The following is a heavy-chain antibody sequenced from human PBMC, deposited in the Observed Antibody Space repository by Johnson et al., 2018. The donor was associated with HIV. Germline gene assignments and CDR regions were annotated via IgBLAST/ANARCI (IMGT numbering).Heavy chain of an antibody. V-gene: IGHV3-43*01. CDR3: AFRHNWNYGDVFDI. CDR2: ISWDGGST. D-gene: IGHD1-7*01. CDR1: GFTFDDYT. Sequence: VQLVESGGVVVQPGGSLRLSCAASGFTFDDYTMHWVRQAPGKGLEWVSLISWDGGSTYYADSVKGRFTISRDNSKNSLYLQMNSLRTEDTAVYYCAFRHNWNYGDVFDIWGQGTMVTVSS. J-gene: IGHJ3*02.